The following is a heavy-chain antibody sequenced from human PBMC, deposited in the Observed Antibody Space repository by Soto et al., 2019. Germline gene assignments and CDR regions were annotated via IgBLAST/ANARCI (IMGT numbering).Heavy chain of an antibody. J-gene: IGHJ6*02. CDR2: IYYSGST. V-gene: IGHV4-59*01. CDR1: GGSISSYY. CDR3: ASGIWFGELFYYGMDV. D-gene: IGHD3-10*01. Sequence: SETLSLTCTVSGGSISSYYWSWIRQPPGKGLEWIGYIYYSGSTNYNPSLKSRVTISVDTSKNQFSLKLSSVTAADTAVYYCASGIWFGELFYYGMDVWGQGTTVTVSS.